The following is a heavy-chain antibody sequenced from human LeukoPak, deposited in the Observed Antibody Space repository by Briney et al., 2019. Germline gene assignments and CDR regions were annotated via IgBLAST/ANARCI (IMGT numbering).Heavy chain of an antibody. D-gene: IGHD3-3*01. Sequence: PGGSLRLSCATSGFTFSSYAMSWVRQAPGKGLEWVSAISGSGGSTYYADSVKGRSTISRDKSKNTLYLQMNSLRAEDTAVYYCAKGYDFWTGYDYWGQGTLVTVSS. CDR2: ISGSGGST. J-gene: IGHJ4*02. CDR3: AKGYDFWTGYDY. V-gene: IGHV3-23*01. CDR1: GFTFSSYA.